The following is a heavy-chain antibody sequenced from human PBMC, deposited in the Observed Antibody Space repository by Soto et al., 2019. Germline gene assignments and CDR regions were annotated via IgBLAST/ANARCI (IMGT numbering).Heavy chain of an antibody. J-gene: IGHJ6*02. V-gene: IGHV3-9*01. CDR3: ARDTGLGTAGGLAYYYHGMDV. CDR2: VSWNSDSI. D-gene: IGHD2-8*02. Sequence: DVQLVESGGGLVQPGRSLRLSCATSGFTFDDYAMHWVRQAPGKGLEWVSGVSWNSDSIGYADSVKGRFIISRDNAKNSLYLQMNSLRAGDTALYYCARDTGLGTAGGLAYYYHGMDVWGQGTTVTVSS. CDR1: GFTFDDYA.